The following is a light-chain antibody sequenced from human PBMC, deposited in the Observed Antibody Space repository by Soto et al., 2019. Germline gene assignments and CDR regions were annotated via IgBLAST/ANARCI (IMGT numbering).Light chain of an antibody. CDR2: AVT. V-gene: IGLV2-11*01. CDR3: CSYAGSHTWV. Sequence: QSALTQPRSVSGSPGQSVAISCTGTSSDVGIYNYVSWYQQHPGKAPKVIISAVTVRPSGVPDRFSGSKSGNTASLTISGLQAEDEADYYCCSYAGSHTWVFGGGTKVPVL. J-gene: IGLJ2*01. CDR1: SSDVGIYNY.